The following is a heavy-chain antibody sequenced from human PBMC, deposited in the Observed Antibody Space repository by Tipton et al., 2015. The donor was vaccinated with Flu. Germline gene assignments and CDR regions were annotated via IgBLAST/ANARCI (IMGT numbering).Heavy chain of an antibody. D-gene: IGHD4-11*01. CDR1: GGSISSDFY. V-gene: IGHV4-38-2*02. CDR3: ARRDYSNYVSDPKSWFDP. Sequence: LSLTCTVSGGSISSDFYWAWIRQFPGKGLEWIGTVSRTGSTIYNPSLKSRVTISIDTSKNQFSLNMRSVTAADMAVYYCARRDYSNYVSDPKSWFDPWGQGILVTVSS. CDR2: VSRTGST. J-gene: IGHJ5*01.